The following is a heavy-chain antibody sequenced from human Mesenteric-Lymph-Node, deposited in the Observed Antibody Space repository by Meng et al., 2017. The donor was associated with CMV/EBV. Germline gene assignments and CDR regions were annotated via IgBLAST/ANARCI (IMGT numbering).Heavy chain of an antibody. V-gene: IGHV4-34*01. CDR2: INHSGST. D-gene: IGHD3-16*01. CDR1: GGSFSGYS. Sequence: QVQLQQWGAGLLKSSETLSLTGAVYGGSFSGYSWSWIRQPQGKGLEWIGEINHSGSTNYNPSLKSRVTISVDTSKNQFSLKLSSVTAADTAVYYCARDGGWRYWGQGTLVTVSS. J-gene: IGHJ4*02. CDR3: ARDGGWRY.